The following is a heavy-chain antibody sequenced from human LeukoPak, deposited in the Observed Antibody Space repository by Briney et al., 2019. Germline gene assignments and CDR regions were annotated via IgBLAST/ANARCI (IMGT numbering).Heavy chain of an antibody. CDR2: ISGSGGST. CDR1: GFTFSSYA. V-gene: IGHV3-23*01. D-gene: IGHD3-10*01. Sequence: GGSLRLSCAASGFTFSSYAMNWVRQAPGKGLEWVSGISGSGGSTFYADSVKGRFTISRGNSKNTLYLQMNSLRAEDTAVYYCAKATYKPRSISMLRGVNQGVFGASDSWGQGTLVIVSS. J-gene: IGHJ4*02. CDR3: AKATYKPRSISMLRGVNQGVFGASDS.